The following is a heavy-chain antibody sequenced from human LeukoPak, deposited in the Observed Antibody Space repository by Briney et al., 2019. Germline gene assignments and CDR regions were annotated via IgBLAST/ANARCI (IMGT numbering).Heavy chain of an antibody. CDR2: INPNSGGT. CDR3: ARDSNTYYYDSSGPPV. D-gene: IGHD3-22*01. J-gene: IGHJ6*02. Sequence: ASVKLSCKASGYTFTGYYMHWVRQAPGQGLEWMRWINPNSGGTNYAQKFQGRVTMTRDTSISTAYMELSRLRSDDTAVYYCARDSNTYYYDSSGPPVWGQGTTVTVSS. CDR1: GYTFTGYY. V-gene: IGHV1-2*02.